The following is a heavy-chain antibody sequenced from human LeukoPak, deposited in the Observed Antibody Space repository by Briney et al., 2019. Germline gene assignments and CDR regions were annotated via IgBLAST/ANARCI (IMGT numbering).Heavy chain of an antibody. CDR1: GFTFSDFG. J-gene: IGHJ5*02. CDR2: ISHDGNSK. V-gene: IGHV3-30*03. CDR3: ARGDFPRGWFDP. D-gene: IGHD3-3*01. Sequence: GGSLRLSCAASGFTFSDFGMHWVRQAPGKGLESVAVISHDGNSKYSADSVKGRFTISRDNSKNTLYLQMDSLRAEDTAVYYCARGDFPRGWFDPWGQGTLVTVSS.